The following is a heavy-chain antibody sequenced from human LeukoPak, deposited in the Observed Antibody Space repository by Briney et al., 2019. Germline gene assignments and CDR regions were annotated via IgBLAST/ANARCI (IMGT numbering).Heavy chain of an antibody. CDR2: INSDGSTT. D-gene: IGHD3-22*01. J-gene: IGHJ3*01. CDR3: ARAGTVVDYDPSDAFDV. CDR1: GISFSTYW. Sequence: AGSLTLSCAASGISFSTYWMNWVRQPPGKGLVRVSRINSDGSTTSYVDSVEGRFTIARDNAKNTLYLQMNSLRAEDTAVYYCARAGTVVDYDPSDAFDVWGQGTMVTVSS. V-gene: IGHV3-74*01.